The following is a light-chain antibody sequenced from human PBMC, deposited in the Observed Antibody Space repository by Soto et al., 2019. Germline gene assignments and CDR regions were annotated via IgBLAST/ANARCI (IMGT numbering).Light chain of an antibody. CDR3: QQYGSSPLYT. CDR2: GAS. V-gene: IGKV3-20*01. Sequence: EIVLTQSPGTLSLSPGESATLSCRASQTVSSNYLAWYQQKPGQAPRLLIYGASSRATGIPDRFSGSGSGTDFTLTISRLEPEDFAVYYCQQYGSSPLYTFGQGTKLEI. CDR1: QTVSSNY. J-gene: IGKJ2*01.